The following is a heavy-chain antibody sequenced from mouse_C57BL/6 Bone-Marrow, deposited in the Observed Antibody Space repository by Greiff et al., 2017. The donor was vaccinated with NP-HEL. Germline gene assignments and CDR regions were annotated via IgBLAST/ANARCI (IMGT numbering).Heavy chain of an antibody. CDR2: INPSSGYT. Sequence: VQLQESGAELARPGASVKMSCKASGYTFTSYTMHWVKQRPGQGLEWIGYINPSSGYTKYNQKFKDKATLTADKSSRPAYMQLSSLTSEDSAVYYCARYRYPYYFDYWGQGTTLTVSS. CDR1: GYTFTSYT. D-gene: IGHD1-1*01. J-gene: IGHJ2*01. V-gene: IGHV1-4*01. CDR3: ARYRYPYYFDY.